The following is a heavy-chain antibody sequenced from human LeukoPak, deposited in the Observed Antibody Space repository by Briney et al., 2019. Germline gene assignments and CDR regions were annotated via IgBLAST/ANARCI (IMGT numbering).Heavy chain of an antibody. CDR1: GFTFSAFG. Sequence: GGSLRLSCAASGFTFSAFGMHWVRQAPGKGLEWVAVISSDGTNKYYTDSVKGRFTISRDNSKNTRYMQMNSLRAEDTAVYSCAKSRLYSSGSADYWGQGTLVTVSS. CDR3: AKSRLYSSGSADY. D-gene: IGHD6-19*01. V-gene: IGHV3-30*18. CDR2: ISSDGTNK. J-gene: IGHJ4*02.